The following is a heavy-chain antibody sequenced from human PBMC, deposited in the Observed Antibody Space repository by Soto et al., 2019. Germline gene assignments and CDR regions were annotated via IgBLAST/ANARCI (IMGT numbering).Heavy chain of an antibody. J-gene: IGHJ4*02. Sequence: EVQLLESGGGLVQSGGSLRLSCAASGFTFSSYAIHWVRQAPGKGLEWVSVISNSGGTTNYADSVKGRFTISRDNSNNTLYLQMNSLRAEDTAIYYCAKDRGGWYRDFDYWGQGTLVTVSS. D-gene: IGHD6-19*01. V-gene: IGHV3-23*01. CDR3: AKDRGGWYRDFDY. CDR1: GFTFSSYA. CDR2: ISNSGGTT.